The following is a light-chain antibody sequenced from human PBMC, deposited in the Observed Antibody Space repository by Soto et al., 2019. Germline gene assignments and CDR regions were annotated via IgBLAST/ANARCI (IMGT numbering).Light chain of an antibody. V-gene: IGKV3-15*01. CDR3: LQAINYPWT. J-gene: IGKJ1*01. CDR1: QSVSGK. Sequence: ETGVTQAPATLSVSPGERSTLSCRASQSVSGKLAWYQQKPGQAPRLLIYGASNLQSGVPPRFSGSGSGTDFTLAISSLQPEDSATYYCLQAINYPWTFGQGTKVDIK. CDR2: GAS.